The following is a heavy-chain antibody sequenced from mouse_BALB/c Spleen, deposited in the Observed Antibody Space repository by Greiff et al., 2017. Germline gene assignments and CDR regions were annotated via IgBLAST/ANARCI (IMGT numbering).Heavy chain of an antibody. CDR3: ARFYYGSRFAY. J-gene: IGHJ3*01. D-gene: IGHD1-1*01. CDR2: IDPANGNT. V-gene: IGHV14-3*02. Sequence: DVHLVESGAELVKPGASVKLSCTASGFNIKDTYMHWVKQMPEQGLEWIGRIDPANGNTKYDPKFQGKATITADTSSNTAYLQLSSLTSEDTAVYYCARFYYGSRFAYWGQGTLVTVSA. CDR1: GFNIKDTY.